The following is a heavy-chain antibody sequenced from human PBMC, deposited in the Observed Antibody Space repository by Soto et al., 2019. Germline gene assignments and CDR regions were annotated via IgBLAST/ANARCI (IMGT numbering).Heavy chain of an antibody. CDR2: INAGNANT. V-gene: IGHV1-3*05. J-gene: IGHJ4*02. Sequence: QGQLVQSGAEEKEPGASVKVSCKASGYTFTSYAMHWVRQAPGQRLEWMGWINAGNANTKYSQNFQGRVTITRDTSASTAYMELSSLRSEDTAVYYCARAYYDSSGYSKGFDYWGQGTLVTVSS. D-gene: IGHD3-22*01. CDR3: ARAYYDSSGYSKGFDY. CDR1: GYTFTSYA.